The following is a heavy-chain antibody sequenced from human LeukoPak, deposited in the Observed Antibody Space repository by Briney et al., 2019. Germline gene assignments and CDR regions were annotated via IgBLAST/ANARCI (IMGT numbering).Heavy chain of an antibody. CDR2: ISGSGGST. Sequence: GGSPRLSCAASGFTFSSYAMSWVRQAPGKGLEWVSAISGSGGSTYYADSVKGRFTISRDNSKNTLYLQMNSLRAEDTAVYYCATQSSRSSTFDYWGQGTLVTVSS. D-gene: IGHD2-2*01. CDR3: ATQSSRSSTFDY. V-gene: IGHV3-23*01. CDR1: GFTFSSYA. J-gene: IGHJ4*02.